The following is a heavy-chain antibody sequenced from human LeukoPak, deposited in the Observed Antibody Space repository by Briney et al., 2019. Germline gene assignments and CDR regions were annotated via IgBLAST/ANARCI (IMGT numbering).Heavy chain of an antibody. Sequence: SETLSLTWTVSGGSINSYCWSWIRQPPGKGLEWIGYIYYTGGETNYNPSLKSRLTISVDTSKNQFSLMLTSVTAADTAVYYCARQPGGTAAFDIWAQGTMVTVSS. CDR1: GGSINSYC. D-gene: IGHD1-14*01. CDR3: ARQPGGTAAFDI. CDR2: IYYTGGET. V-gene: IGHV4-59*08. J-gene: IGHJ3*02.